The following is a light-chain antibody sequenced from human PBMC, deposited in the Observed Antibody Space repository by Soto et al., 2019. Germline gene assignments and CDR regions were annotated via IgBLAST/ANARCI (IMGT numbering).Light chain of an antibody. CDR2: GNN. CDR3: SSYTSSSTPPYV. CDR1: SSNIGAGYD. Sequence: QSVLTQPPSVSGAPGQRVTVSCTGGSSNIGAGYDVHWYQQLPGAAPKLLIHGNNNRPSGVSDRFSGSKSGASASLTISGLQAEDEADYYCSSYTSSSTPPYVFGTGTKVTVL. V-gene: IGLV1-40*01. J-gene: IGLJ1*01.